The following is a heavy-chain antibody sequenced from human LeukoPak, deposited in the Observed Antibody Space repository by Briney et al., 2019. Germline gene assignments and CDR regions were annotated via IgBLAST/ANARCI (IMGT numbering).Heavy chain of an antibody. Sequence: GESQKISCKGSGYSFTSYWIGWVRQMPGKGLEWMGIIYPGDSDTRYSPSFQGQVTISADKSISTAYLQWSSLKASDTAMYYCATRRHSSSWFPDYFDYWGQGTLVTVSS. CDR2: IYPGDSDT. CDR1: GYSFTSYW. J-gene: IGHJ4*02. D-gene: IGHD6-13*01. V-gene: IGHV5-51*01. CDR3: ATRRHSSSWFPDYFDY.